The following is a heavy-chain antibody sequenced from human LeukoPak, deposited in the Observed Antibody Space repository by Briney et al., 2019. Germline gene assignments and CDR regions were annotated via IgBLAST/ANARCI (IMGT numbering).Heavy chain of an antibody. CDR2: ISYDGSNK. V-gene: IGHV3-30*04. J-gene: IGHJ4*02. Sequence: GRSLRLSCAASGFTFSSYAMHWVRQAPGKGLEWVAVISYDGSNKYYADSVKGRFTISRDNSKNTLYLQMNSLSAEDTSVYYCARAYFPYYDILTGCPDYWGQGTLVTVSS. CDR1: GFTFSSYA. D-gene: IGHD3-9*01. CDR3: ARAYFPYYDILTGCPDY.